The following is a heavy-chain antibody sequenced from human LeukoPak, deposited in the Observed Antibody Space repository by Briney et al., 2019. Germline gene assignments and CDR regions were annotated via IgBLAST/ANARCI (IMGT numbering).Heavy chain of an antibody. D-gene: IGHD2-2*01. Sequence: ASVTVSCKASGYTFTTYGISWVRQAPGQGLEWMGWISVYNGNTNYAQKLQGRVTMTTDTSTSTAYMELRSLRSDDTAVYYCARDHKLLWSYFDYWGQGTLVTVSS. CDR1: GYTFTTYG. CDR2: ISVYNGNT. V-gene: IGHV1-18*01. J-gene: IGHJ4*02. CDR3: ARDHKLLWSYFDY.